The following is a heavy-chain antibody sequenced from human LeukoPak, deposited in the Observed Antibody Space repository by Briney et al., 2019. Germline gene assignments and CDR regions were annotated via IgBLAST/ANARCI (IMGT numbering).Heavy chain of an antibody. CDR1: GVSSDDYY. CDR2: INHSGYT. D-gene: IGHD4-17*01. CDR3: ARMTTGHDY. V-gene: IGHV4-34*01. Sequence: SETLSLTSAVSGVSSDDYYWSSVPDTPGKGLEWIGEINHSGYTTDIPSLKSRVALSIDTSRKQFSLNLRSVTVADAGIYYCARMTTGHDYWGQGTLVTVSS. J-gene: IGHJ4*02.